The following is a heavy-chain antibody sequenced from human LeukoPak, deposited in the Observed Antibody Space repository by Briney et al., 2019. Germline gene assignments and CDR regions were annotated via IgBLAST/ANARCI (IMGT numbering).Heavy chain of an antibody. CDR1: GFTVSSNY. J-gene: IGHJ4*02. D-gene: IGHD6-19*01. Sequence: PGGSLRLPCAASGFTVSSNYMGWVRQAPGKGLEWVSIIYNGGNTNYADSVKGRFTISRDNSKNTLYLQMNSLRAEDTAVYYCAKVASDSSGWYHFDYWGQGTLVTVSS. CDR3: AKVASDSSGWYHFDY. V-gene: IGHV3-53*01. CDR2: IYNGGNT.